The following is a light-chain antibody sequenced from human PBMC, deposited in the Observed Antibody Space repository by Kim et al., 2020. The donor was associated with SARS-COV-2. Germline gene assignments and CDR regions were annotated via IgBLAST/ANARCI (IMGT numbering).Light chain of an antibody. J-gene: IGKJ1*01. CDR2: KAS. CDR1: QSISSW. CDR3: QQYTRYST. Sequence: SASVGDRVTITCRASQSISSWLAWYQQKPGKAPKILIYKASNLQSGVPSRFSGSGSGTEFTLTISSLQPDDVATYYCQQYTRYSTFGQGTKVDIK. V-gene: IGKV1-5*03.